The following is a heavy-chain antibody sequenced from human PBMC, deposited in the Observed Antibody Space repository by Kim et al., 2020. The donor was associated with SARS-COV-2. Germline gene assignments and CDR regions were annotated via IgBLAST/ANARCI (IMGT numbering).Heavy chain of an antibody. D-gene: IGHD3-22*01. V-gene: IGHV1-2*02. J-gene: IGHJ4*02. CDR3: ARDDSSGYCHDY. Sequence: NYAQKFQGGVTMTRDTSISTAYMELSRLRSDDTAVYYCARDDSSGYCHDYWGQGTLVTVSS.